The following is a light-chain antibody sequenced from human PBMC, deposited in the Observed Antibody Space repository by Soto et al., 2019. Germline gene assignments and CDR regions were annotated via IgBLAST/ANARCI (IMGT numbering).Light chain of an antibody. CDR2: GNS. CDR3: QSYDSSLSGSNV. J-gene: IGLJ1*01. CDR1: SSNIGAGYD. V-gene: IGLV1-40*01. Sequence: QSVLTQPPSVSGAPGQRVTISCTGSSSNIGAGYDVHWYQQLPGTAPKLLIYGNSNRPSGVPDRFSGSKSGTSASLDITGLQAEDEADYYCQSYDSSLSGSNVFGTGTKRTVL.